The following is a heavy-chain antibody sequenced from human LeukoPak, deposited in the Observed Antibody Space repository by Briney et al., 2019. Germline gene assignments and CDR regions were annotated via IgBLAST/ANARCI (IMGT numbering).Heavy chain of an antibody. D-gene: IGHD5-12*01. J-gene: IGHJ4*02. CDR1: GFTFSSYG. CDR2: IRYDGSNK. V-gene: IGHV3-30*02. Sequence: GGSLRLSCAASGFTFSSYGMHWVRQAPGKGLEWVAFIRYDGSNKYYADSVKGRFTISRDNSKNTLHLQMNSLRAKDTAVYYCAKDRGYSGYDWFDYWGQGTLVTVYS. CDR3: AKDRGYSGYDWFDY.